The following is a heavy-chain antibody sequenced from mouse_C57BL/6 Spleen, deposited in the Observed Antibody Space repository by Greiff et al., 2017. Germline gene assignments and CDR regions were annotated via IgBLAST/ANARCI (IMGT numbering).Heavy chain of an antibody. J-gene: IGHJ1*03. D-gene: IGHD1-1*01. CDR1: GYTFTSYW. CDR3: ARYYGSPYWYFDV. Sequence: VQLKQPGAELVMPGASVKLSCKASGYTFTSYWMHWVKQRPGQGLEWIGEIDPSDSYTNYNQKFKGKSTLTVDKSSSTAYMQLSSLTSEDSAVYYCARYYGSPYWYFDVWGTGTTVTVSS. V-gene: IGHV1-69*01. CDR2: IDPSDSYT.